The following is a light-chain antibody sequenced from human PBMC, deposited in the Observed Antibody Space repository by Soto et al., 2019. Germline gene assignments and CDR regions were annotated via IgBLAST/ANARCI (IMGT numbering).Light chain of an antibody. J-gene: IGKJ5*01. V-gene: IGKV1-33*01. CDR3: QQANSFPIT. CDR1: QDINYY. Sequence: DIQMTQSPSSLSASVGDRVTIXXQASQDINYYLNWYQQKSGKAPKLXIYDASDLETGVPSRFSGTGSGTDFTLTISSLQPEDFATYYCQQANSFPITFGQGTRLEIK. CDR2: DAS.